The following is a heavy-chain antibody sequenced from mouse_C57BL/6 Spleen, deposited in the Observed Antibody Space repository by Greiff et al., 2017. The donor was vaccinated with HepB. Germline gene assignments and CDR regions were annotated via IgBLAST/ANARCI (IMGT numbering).Heavy chain of an antibody. J-gene: IGHJ3*01. CDR3: ARIYYGNYPWFAY. Sequence: VQLKESGPELVKPGASVKIPCKASGYTFTDYNMDWVKQSHGKSLEWIGDINPNNGGTIYNQKFKGKATLTVDKSSSTAYMELRSLTSEDTAVYYCARIYYGNYPWFAYWGQGTLVTVSA. CDR2: INPNNGGT. D-gene: IGHD2-1*01. CDR1: GYTFTDYN. V-gene: IGHV1-18*01.